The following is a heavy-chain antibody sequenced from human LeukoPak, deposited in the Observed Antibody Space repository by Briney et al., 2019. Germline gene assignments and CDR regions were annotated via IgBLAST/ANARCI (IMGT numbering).Heavy chain of an antibody. CDR1: ELTFRRHW. J-gene: IGHJ4*02. CDR3: ERSDIDPTMRAVDY. V-gene: IGHV3-7*01. Sequence: PGESLRLSCASWELTFRRHWMICVRQAPGKGLEWVANIKRDGSEEYYVDSVKGRFTISRDNAKNSLYLQMDSLRVEDTAVYFCERSDIDPTMRAVDYRGQGTLVTVSS. D-gene: IGHD5-12*01. CDR2: IKRDGSEE.